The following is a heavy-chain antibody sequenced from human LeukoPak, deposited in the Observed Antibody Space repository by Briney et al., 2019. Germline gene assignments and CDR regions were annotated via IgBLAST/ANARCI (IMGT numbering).Heavy chain of an antibody. CDR2: IRSKGYGGTT. CDR1: GFTFDNYA. J-gene: IGHJ4*02. D-gene: IGHD7-27*01. Sequence: GGSLRLSCTASGFTFDNYAMSWFRQAPGKGLEWISFIRSKGYGGTTEYAASVKGRFTMSRDDSKGIAYLQMDSLKTEDTAVYYCARNWGSGSFDYWGQGTLVTASS. CDR3: ARNWGSGSFDY. V-gene: IGHV3-49*03.